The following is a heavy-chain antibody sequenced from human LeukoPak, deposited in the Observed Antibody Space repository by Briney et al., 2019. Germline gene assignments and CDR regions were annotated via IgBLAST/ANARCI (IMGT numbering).Heavy chain of an antibody. CDR3: ANLIAVAGTVTGFQH. V-gene: IGHV3-53*01. Sequence: GGSLRLSCAASGFTVSSNYMSWVRQAPGKGLEWVSVIYSGGSTYYADSVKGRFTISRDNSKNTLYLQMNSLRAEDTAVYYCANLIAVAGTVTGFQHWGQGTLVTVSS. D-gene: IGHD6-19*01. J-gene: IGHJ1*01. CDR2: IYSGGST. CDR1: GFTVSSNY.